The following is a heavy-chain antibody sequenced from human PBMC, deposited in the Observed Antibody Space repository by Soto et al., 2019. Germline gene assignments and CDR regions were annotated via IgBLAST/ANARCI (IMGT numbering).Heavy chain of an antibody. CDR1: GFTVSSNY. J-gene: IGHJ5*02. V-gene: IGHV3-53*01. CDR2: IYSGGST. Sequence: GGSLRLSCAASGFTVSSNYKSWVRQAPGKGLEWVSVIYSGGSTYYADSVKGRFTISRDNSKNTLSLQMNNLRAEDTAIYYCAKDLGSSSPNWFDPWGPGTLVTVSS. CDR3: AKDLGSSSPNWFDP. D-gene: IGHD6-6*01.